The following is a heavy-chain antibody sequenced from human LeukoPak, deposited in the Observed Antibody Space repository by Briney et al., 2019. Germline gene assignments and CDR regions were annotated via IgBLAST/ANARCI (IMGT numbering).Heavy chain of an antibody. CDR1: GGPISSYY. J-gene: IGHJ2*01. CDR3: ARGSSWYGWYFDL. D-gene: IGHD6-13*01. CDR2: IYYSGST. V-gene: IGHV4-59*01. Sequence: PSETLSLTCTVSGGPISSYYWSWIRQPPGKGLEWIGYIYYSGSTNYNPSLKSRVTISVDTSKNQFSLKLSSVTAADTAVYYCARGSSWYGWYFDLWGRGTLVTVSS.